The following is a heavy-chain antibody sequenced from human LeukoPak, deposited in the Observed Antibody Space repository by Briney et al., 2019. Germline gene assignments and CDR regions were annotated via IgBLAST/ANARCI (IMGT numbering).Heavy chain of an antibody. V-gene: IGHV3-30*04. J-gene: IGHJ4*02. Sequence: GRSLRLSCAASVFTFSSYAMHWVRQAPGKGLEWVAVISYDGSNKYYADSVKGRFTISRDNSKNTLYLQMNSLRAEDTAVYYCARGYCSGGSCYSFDYWGQGTLVTVSS. D-gene: IGHD2-15*01. CDR3: ARGYCSGGSCYSFDY. CDR1: VFTFSSYA. CDR2: ISYDGSNK.